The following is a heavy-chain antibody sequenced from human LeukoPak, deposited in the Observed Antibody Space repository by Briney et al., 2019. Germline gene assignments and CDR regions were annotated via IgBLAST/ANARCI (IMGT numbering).Heavy chain of an antibody. CDR3: ARGNYYDSSGYSFDY. CDR2: IYYSGST. CDR1: GGSISSYY. Sequence: SETLSLTCTVSGGSISSYYWSWIRQPPGEGLEWIGYIYYSGSTNYNPSLKSRVTISVDTSKNQFSLKLSSVTAADTAVYYCARGNYYDSSGYSFDYWGQGTLVTVSS. D-gene: IGHD3-22*01. V-gene: IGHV4-59*01. J-gene: IGHJ4*02.